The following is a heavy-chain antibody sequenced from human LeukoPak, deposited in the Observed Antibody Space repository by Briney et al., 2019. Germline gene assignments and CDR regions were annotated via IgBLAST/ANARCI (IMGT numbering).Heavy chain of an antibody. Sequence: GGSLRLSCEASGFAFSTYWMHWVRQAPGKGLVWVSRINSDGSSTNYADSVKGRFTISRDNAKNTLYLQMNSLRAEDTAVYYCARAYSYRAYFDYWGQGTLVTVSS. V-gene: IGHV3-74*01. J-gene: IGHJ4*02. D-gene: IGHD5-18*01. CDR2: INSDGSST. CDR3: ARAYSYRAYFDY. CDR1: GFAFSTYW.